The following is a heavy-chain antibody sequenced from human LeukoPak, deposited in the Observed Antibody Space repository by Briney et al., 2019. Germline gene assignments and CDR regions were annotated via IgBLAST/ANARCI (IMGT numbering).Heavy chain of an antibody. CDR1: GFTFNSYS. J-gene: IGHJ4*02. CDR2: ITGTSYPK. CDR3: TRDGADTGFDFDY. D-gene: IGHD2-8*02. Sequence: GGSLRLSCRASGFTFNSYSMSWVRQAPGKGLEWISYITGTSYPKMYGDSVRGRFTISRGNAQNSLYLQMNFLRAEDTAHYYCTRDGADTGFDFDYWGQGVLVTVSS. V-gene: IGHV3-21*05.